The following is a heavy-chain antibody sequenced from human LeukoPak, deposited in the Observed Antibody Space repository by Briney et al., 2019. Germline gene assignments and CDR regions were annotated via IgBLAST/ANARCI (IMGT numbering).Heavy chain of an antibody. CDR2: ISSSGSTL. CDR1: GFTFSSYE. V-gene: IGHV3-48*03. D-gene: IGHD6-19*01. Sequence: PGGSLRLSCTASGFTFSSYEMNWVRQAPGKGLEGVSYISSSGSTLYYADSVQGRFTISRDNAKNSLYLQMNSLRAEDTAVYYCVRDMYKSGWFLGRDYFDYWGQGTLVTVSS. CDR3: VRDMYKSGWFLGRDYFDY. J-gene: IGHJ4*02.